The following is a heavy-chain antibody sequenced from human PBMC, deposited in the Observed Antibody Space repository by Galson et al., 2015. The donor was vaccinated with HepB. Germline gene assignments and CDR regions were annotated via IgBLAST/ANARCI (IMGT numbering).Heavy chain of an antibody. J-gene: IGHJ6*03. D-gene: IGHD3-10*01. CDR2: MNPNSGNT. CDR1: GYTFTSYD. Sequence: SVKVSCKAFGYTFTSYDINWVRQAAGQGLEWMGWMNPNSGNTGFAQKFQGRITMTRNTSISTAYMELSSLRSEDTAVYYCARGGRPRGLGELLDYYYYYMDVWGKGTTVTVSS. V-gene: IGHV1-8*01. CDR3: ARGGRPRGLGELLDYYYYYMDV.